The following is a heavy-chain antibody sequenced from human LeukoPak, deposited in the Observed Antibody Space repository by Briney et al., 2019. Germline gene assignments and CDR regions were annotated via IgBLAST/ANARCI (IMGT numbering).Heavy chain of an antibody. CDR3: ARDRSRKGSGSHDY. CDR2: IRGDESRK. Sequence: GGSLRLSCAASGFSFSNYWMTWLRQAPGKGLEWVANIRGDESRKYYLDSVTGRFTISRDNAKNSLYLQMNSLRAEDTAVYYCARDRSRKGSGSHDYWGQGTLVTVSS. D-gene: IGHD3-3*01. CDR1: GFSFSNYW. J-gene: IGHJ4*02. V-gene: IGHV3-7*01.